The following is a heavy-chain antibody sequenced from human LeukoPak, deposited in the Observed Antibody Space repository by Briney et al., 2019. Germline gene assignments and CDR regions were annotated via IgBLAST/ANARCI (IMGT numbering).Heavy chain of an antibody. CDR2: IYYSGST. V-gene: IGHV4-61*10. Sequence: KPSETLSLTCTVSGGSISSGSYYWSWIRQPAGKGLEWIGYIYYSGSTNYNPSLKSRVTISVDTSKNQFSLKLSSVTAADTAVYYCARDVPYGDYAWFDPWGQGTLVTVSS. CDR3: ARDVPYGDYAWFDP. CDR1: GGSISSGSYY. D-gene: IGHD4-17*01. J-gene: IGHJ5*02.